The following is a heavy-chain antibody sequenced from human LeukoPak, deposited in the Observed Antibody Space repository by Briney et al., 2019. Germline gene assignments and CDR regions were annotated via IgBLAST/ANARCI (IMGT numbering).Heavy chain of an antibody. CDR2: IYYSGST. Sequence: PSETLSLTCTVSGGSISSSSYYWGWIRQPPGKGLEWVGSIYYSGSTYYNPSLKSRVTISVDTSENQFSLKLSSVTAADTAVYFCARGPRWLQDYFNYWGQRTLVTVSS. J-gene: IGHJ4*02. V-gene: IGHV4-39*07. D-gene: IGHD5-24*01. CDR3: ARGPRWLQDYFNY. CDR1: GGSISSSSYY.